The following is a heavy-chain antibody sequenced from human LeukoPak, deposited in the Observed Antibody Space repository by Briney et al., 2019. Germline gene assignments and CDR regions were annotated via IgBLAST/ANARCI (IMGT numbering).Heavy chain of an antibody. CDR2: INAGNGNT. D-gene: IGHD6-13*01. V-gene: IGHV1-3*01. Sequence: GASVKVSCKASGYTFTSYAMHWVRQAPGQRLEWMGWINAGNGNTKYSQKFQGRVTITRDTSASTAYMELSSLRSEDTAVYYCATFPTSGIAAAGTTYAFDIWGQGTMATVSS. CDR3: ATFPTSGIAAAGTTYAFDI. CDR1: GYTFTSYA. J-gene: IGHJ3*02.